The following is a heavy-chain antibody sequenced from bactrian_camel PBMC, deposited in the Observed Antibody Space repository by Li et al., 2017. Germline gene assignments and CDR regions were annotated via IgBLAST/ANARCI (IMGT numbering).Heavy chain of an antibody. Sequence: QVESGGGSVQAGGSLRLSSVASGFTVSTYWWYWVRQAPGKGLEWVSTLTRDGTTYYADSAKGRFTVSRDNAKMSMYLEMDSLTVEDTAVYYCAGGGYWGQGTQVTVS. CDR2: LTRDGTT. J-gene: IGHJ6*01. D-gene: IGHD7*01. CDR3: AGGGY. CDR1: GFTVSTYW. V-gene: IGHV3S1*01.